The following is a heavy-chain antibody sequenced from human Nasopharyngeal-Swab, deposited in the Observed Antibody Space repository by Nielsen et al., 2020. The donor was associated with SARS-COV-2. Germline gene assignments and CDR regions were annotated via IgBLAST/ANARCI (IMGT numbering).Heavy chain of an antibody. CDR3: ARFYQVGYYFDY. V-gene: IGHV4-39*01. J-gene: IGHJ4*02. Sequence: SETLSLTCTVSGGSISSSSYYWGWIRQPPGKGLEWIGSIYYSGSTYYNPSLKSRVTISVDTSKNQFSLKLSSVTAADTAVYYCARFYQVGYYFDYWGRGTLVTVSS. CDR1: GGSISSSSYY. CDR2: IYYSGST. D-gene: IGHD1-26*01.